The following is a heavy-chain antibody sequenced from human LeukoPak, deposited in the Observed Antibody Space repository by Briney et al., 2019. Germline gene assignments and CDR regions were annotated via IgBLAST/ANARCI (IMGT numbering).Heavy chain of an antibody. CDR3: ARDGFTGTTGDWFDP. CDR1: GYTFTGYY. Sequence: GASVKVSCKASGYTFTGYYMHWVRQAPGQGLEWMGWINPNSGGTNYAQKLQGRVTMTTDTSTSTAYMELRSLRSDDTAVYYCARDGFTGTTGDWFDPWGQGTLVTVSS. V-gene: IGHV1-2*02. D-gene: IGHD1-7*01. J-gene: IGHJ5*02. CDR2: INPNSGGT.